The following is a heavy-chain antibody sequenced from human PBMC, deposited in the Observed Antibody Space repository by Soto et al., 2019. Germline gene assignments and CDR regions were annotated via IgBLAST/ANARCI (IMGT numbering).Heavy chain of an antibody. V-gene: IGHV3-30-3*01. Sequence: QVQLVESGGGVVQPGTSLRLSCAASGFTFSSHAMHWVRQAPGKGVEWVALISYDGGNKDYTDSVKGRFTISRDDSKNTLYLHMNSLRSEDTAVYYCARACHYYGSGSYSDFDYWGQGTLVTVSS. CDR3: ARACHYYGSGSYSDFDY. D-gene: IGHD3-10*01. CDR2: ISYDGGNK. CDR1: GFTFSSHA. J-gene: IGHJ4*02.